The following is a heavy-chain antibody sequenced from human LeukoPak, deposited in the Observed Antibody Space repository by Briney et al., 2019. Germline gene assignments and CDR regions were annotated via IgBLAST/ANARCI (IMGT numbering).Heavy chain of an antibody. J-gene: IGHJ6*04. D-gene: IGHD3-9*01. Sequence: GGSLRLSCAASGFTFSSYAMSWVRQAPGKGLEWVSAISGSGGSTYYADSVKGRFTISRDNSKNTLYLQMNSLRAEDTAVYYCAKDRAPRYHDILTGPGDGMDVWGKGTTVTVSS. V-gene: IGHV3-23*01. CDR2: ISGSGGST. CDR1: GFTFSSYA. CDR3: AKDRAPRYHDILTGPGDGMDV.